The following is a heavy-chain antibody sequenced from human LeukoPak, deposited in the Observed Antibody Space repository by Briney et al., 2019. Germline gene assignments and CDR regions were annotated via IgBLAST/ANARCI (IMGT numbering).Heavy chain of an antibody. J-gene: IGHJ4*02. CDR2: ISYDGSNK. Sequence: GGSLRLSCAASGFTFSSYAMHWVRQAPGKGLEWVAVISYDGSNKYYADSVKGRFTISRDNSKNTLYLQMNSLRAEDTAVYYCARDRSSGWYTRIVAALDYWGQGTLVTVSS. CDR3: ARDRSSGWYTRIVAALDY. CDR1: GFTFSSYA. V-gene: IGHV3-30-3*01. D-gene: IGHD6-19*01.